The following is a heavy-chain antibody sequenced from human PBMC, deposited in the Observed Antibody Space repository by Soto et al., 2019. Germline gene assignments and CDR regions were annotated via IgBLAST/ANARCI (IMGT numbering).Heavy chain of an antibody. CDR3: ARARGSSSSSPRRNFDY. V-gene: IGHV4-31*03. CDR2: IYYSGST. Sequence: QVQLQESGPGLVKPSQTLSLTCTVSGGSISSGGYYWSWIRQHPGKGLEWIGYIYYSGSTYYNPSLKSRVTISVDTSKSQFPLKLSSVTAADTAVYYCARARGSSSSSPRRNFDYWGQGTLVTVSS. J-gene: IGHJ4*02. CDR1: GGSISSGGYY. D-gene: IGHD6-6*01.